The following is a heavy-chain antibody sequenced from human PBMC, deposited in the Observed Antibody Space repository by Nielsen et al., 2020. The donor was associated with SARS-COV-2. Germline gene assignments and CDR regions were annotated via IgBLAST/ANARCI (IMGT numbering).Heavy chain of an antibody. CDR2: IYHSGST. V-gene: IGHV4-30-2*05. J-gene: IGHJ5*02. Sequence: SETLSLTCAVSGGSISSGGYSWSWIRQPPGKGLEWIGYIYHSGSTYYNPSLKSRVTISVDTSKNQFSLKLSSVTAADTAVYYCARVRITMIVVVTVFDPWGQGTLVTVSS. D-gene: IGHD3-22*01. CDR1: GGSISSGGYS. CDR3: ARVRITMIVVVTVFDP.